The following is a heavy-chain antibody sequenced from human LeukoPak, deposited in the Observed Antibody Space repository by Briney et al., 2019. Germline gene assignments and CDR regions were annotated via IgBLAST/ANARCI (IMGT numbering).Heavy chain of an antibody. CDR2: INHSGST. Sequence: SETLSLTCAVYGGSFSGYYWSWIRQPPGKGLEWIGEINHSGSTNYNPSLKSRVTISVDTSKNQFSLKLSSETAADTAVYYCARVWTGGRYSSSWSHWGQGTLVTVSS. CDR3: ARVWTGGRYSSSWSH. CDR1: GGSFSGYY. D-gene: IGHD6-13*01. J-gene: IGHJ4*02. V-gene: IGHV4-34*01.